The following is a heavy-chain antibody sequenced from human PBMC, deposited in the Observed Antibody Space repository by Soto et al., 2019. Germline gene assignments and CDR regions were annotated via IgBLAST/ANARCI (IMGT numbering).Heavy chain of an antibody. J-gene: IGHJ5*02. CDR2: INSDGSST. Sequence: EVQLVESGGGLVQPGGSLRLSCAASRFTFSSFWFNWVRQAPGKGLEWVSHINSDGSSTSYADSVKGRFTISRDNAKNTLYLQMNSLRAEDTAVYYCSRAAYSSNQTFHFDPWGQGTLVTVSS. CDR1: RFTFSSFW. V-gene: IGHV3-74*01. D-gene: IGHD6-13*01. CDR3: SRAAYSSNQTFHFDP.